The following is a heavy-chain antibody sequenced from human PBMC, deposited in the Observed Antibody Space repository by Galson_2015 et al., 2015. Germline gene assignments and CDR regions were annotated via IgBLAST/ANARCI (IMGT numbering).Heavy chain of an antibody. V-gene: IGHV4-59*01. CDR1: GGSISTYY. D-gene: IGHD6-13*01. J-gene: IGHJ3*02. CDR3: ARAMAAAGNDAFDI. CDR2: INHSGST. Sequence: SETLSLTCTVSGGSISTYYWYWIRQPPGKGLEWIAYINHSGSTNYNPSLKSRVSISLDTSKNQFSLKLSSVTAADTAVYYCARAMAAAGNDAFDIWGQGTMVTVSS.